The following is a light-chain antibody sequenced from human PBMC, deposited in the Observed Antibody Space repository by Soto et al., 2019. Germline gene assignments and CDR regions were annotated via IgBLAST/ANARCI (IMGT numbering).Light chain of an antibody. CDR2: SND. CDR3: AAWDDSLNGLV. V-gene: IGLV1-44*01. J-gene: IGLJ2*01. CDR1: RCSIGSNT. Sequence: QSVLTQPPSASGTPGQRVTISCSGRRCSIGSNTVNWYQHLPGTAPKLIIYSNDQRPSGVPDRFSGSKSGTSASLAISGLQSEDEADYYCAAWDDSLNGLVFGGGTQLIVL.